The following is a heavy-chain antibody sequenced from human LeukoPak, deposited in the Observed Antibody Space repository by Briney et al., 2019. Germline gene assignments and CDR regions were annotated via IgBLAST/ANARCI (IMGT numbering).Heavy chain of an antibody. D-gene: IGHD3-22*01. V-gene: IGHV3-23*01. Sequence: PGGSLRLSCAASGFTFSSYAMSWVRQAPGKGLEWVSAISGSGGSTYYADSVKGRFTISRDNSKNTLYLQMNSLRAEDTAVYYCAKDRPSYYYDSSGYYGYWGQGTLVTVSS. CDR1: GFTFSSYA. CDR3: AKDRPSYYYDSSGYYGY. CDR2: ISGSGGST. J-gene: IGHJ4*02.